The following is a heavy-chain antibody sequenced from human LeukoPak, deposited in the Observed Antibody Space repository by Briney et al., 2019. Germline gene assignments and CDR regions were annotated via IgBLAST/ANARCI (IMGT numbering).Heavy chain of an antibody. CDR1: GYTFTGYY. V-gene: IGHV1-2*02. D-gene: IGHD5-12*01. CDR2: INPNSGGT. CDR3: ASGSPIVATIFYYYYGMDV. Sequence: ASVKVSCKASGYTFTGYYMHWARQAPGQGLEWMGWINPNSGGTNYAQKFQGRVTMTRDTSISTAYMELSRLRSDDTAVYYCASGSPIVATIFYYYYGMDVWGQGTTVTVSS. J-gene: IGHJ6*02.